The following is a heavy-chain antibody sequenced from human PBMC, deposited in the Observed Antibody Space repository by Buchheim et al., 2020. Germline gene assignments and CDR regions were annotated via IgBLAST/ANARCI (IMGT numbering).Heavy chain of an antibody. CDR1: GYTFTSYY. Sequence: QVQLVQSGAEVKKPGASVKVSCKASGYTFTSYYLHWVRQAPGQGLEWMGIIDPSGGSTTYAQKFQGKVSMTRDTFTSTVYMELSSLRSDDTAVYYCARSLIIAGATRALDYWGQGTL. CDR3: ARSLIIAGATRALDY. J-gene: IGHJ4*02. CDR2: IDPSGGST. V-gene: IGHV1-46*01. D-gene: IGHD1-26*01.